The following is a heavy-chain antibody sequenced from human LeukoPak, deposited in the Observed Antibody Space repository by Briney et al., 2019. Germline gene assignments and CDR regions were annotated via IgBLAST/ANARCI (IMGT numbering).Heavy chain of an antibody. J-gene: IGHJ4*02. Sequence: GGSLRLSCAAAGFTFSSNGMSWVRQAPGKGLEWVSAISGSGGSTYYADSVKGRFTISRDNSKNTLYLQMNSLRAEDTAVYYCAKDAAAAGHNDYWGQGTLVTVSS. CDR2: ISGSGGST. CDR3: AKDAAAAGHNDY. CDR1: GFTFSSNG. V-gene: IGHV3-23*01. D-gene: IGHD6-13*01.